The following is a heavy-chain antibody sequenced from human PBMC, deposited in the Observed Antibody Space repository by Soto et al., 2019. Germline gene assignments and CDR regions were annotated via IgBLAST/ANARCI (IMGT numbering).Heavy chain of an antibody. CDR2: INAGNGNT. V-gene: IGHV1-3*01. J-gene: IGHJ6*02. D-gene: IGHD2-15*01. CDR3: ARDQTDCSGGSCAFSLRYYGMDV. CDR1: GYTFTSYA. Sequence: ASVKVSCKASGYTFTSYAMHWVRQAPGQRLEWMGWINAGNGNTKYSQKFQGRVTITRDTSASTAYMELSSLRSEDTAVYYCARDQTDCSGGSCAFSLRYYGMDVWGQGTSLTVSS.